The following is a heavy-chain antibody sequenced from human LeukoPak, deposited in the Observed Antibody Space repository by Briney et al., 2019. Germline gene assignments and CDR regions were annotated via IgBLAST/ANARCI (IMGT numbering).Heavy chain of an antibody. CDR1: GFTFSDYF. J-gene: IGHJ4*02. CDR2: ISSSGNTI. D-gene: IGHD6-19*01. V-gene: IGHV3-11*04. Sequence: GGSLRLSCAASGFTFSDYFMSWIRQAPGKGLEWVSYISSSGNTIYYADSVKGRFTISRDNAKNSLYLQMNSLRAEDTAVYYCAKDRWGAVASFDYWGQGTLVTVSS. CDR3: AKDRWGAVASFDY.